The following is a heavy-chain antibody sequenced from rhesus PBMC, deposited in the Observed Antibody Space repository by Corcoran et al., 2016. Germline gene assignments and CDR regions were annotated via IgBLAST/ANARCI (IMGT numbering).Heavy chain of an antibody. Sequence: EVQLVQPGAEVKRPGESLRMSCKTSGYIFPSSCISWVRQMPGKGLEWSGRVYPCASDARYNPSFQGRVPISADKSSRTTCLQWSSLKASDTATYYCAKGGLERPGVWGPGVLVTVSS. CDR2: VYPCASDA. J-gene: IGHJ5-1*01. D-gene: IGHD1-14*01. CDR1: GYIFPSSC. V-gene: IGHV5S1*01. CDR3: AKGGLERPGV.